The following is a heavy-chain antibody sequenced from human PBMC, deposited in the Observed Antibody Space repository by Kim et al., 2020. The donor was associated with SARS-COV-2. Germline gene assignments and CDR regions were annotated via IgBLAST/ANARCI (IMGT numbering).Heavy chain of an antibody. J-gene: IGHJ3*02. CDR2: IYSGGST. V-gene: IGHV3-53*04. CDR1: GFTVSSNY. CDR3: ARARGSATDAFDI. Sequence: GGSLRLSCAASGFTVSSNYMSWVRQAPGKGLEWVSVIYSGGSTYYADSVKGRFTISRHNSKNTLYLQMNRLRAEDTAVYYCARARGSATDAFDIWGQGTMVTVSS.